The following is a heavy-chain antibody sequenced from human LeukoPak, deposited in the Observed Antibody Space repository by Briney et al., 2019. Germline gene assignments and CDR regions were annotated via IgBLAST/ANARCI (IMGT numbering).Heavy chain of an antibody. Sequence: ASVKVSCKAFGYTFTSNYMHWVRQAPGQGPEWMGVISPSGGSTTYAQKFQGRVTLTRDMSTSTDYLELSSLRSEDTAVCYCARDNSVRDEAWWFSPWGQGTLVTVSS. J-gene: IGHJ5*02. D-gene: IGHD5-24*01. CDR1: GYTFTSNY. V-gene: IGHV1-46*01. CDR3: ARDNSVRDEAWWFSP. CDR2: ISPSGGST.